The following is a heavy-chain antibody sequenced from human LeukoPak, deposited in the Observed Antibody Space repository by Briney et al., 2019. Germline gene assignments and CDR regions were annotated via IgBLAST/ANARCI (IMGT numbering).Heavy chain of an antibody. CDR3: ARDPPLTTVTTFSFFDY. J-gene: IGHJ4*02. D-gene: IGHD4-17*01. CDR1: GGTFSSYA. CDR2: INPNSGGT. V-gene: IGHV1-2*02. Sequence: ASVKVSCKASGGTFSSYAISWVRQAPGQGLEWMGWINPNSGGTNYAQKFQGRVTMTRDTSISTAYMELSRLRSDDTAVYYCARDPPLTTVTTFSFFDYWGQGTLVTVSS.